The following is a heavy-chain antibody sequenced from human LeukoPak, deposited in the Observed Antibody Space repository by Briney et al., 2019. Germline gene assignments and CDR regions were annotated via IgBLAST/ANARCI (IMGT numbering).Heavy chain of an antibody. CDR2: IYSGGST. CDR3: ARDRSVRSSGYYPAASNWFDP. CDR1: GFTVSSNY. J-gene: IGHJ5*02. V-gene: IGHV3-66*01. Sequence: GGSLRLSCAASGFTVSSNYMSWVRQAPGKGLEWVSVIYSGGSTYYADSVKGRFTISRDNSKNTLYLQMNSLRAEDTAVYYCARDRSVRSSGYYPAASNWFDPWGQGTLVTVSS. D-gene: IGHD3-22*01.